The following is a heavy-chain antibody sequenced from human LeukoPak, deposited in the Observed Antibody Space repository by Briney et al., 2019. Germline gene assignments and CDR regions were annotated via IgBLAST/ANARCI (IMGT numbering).Heavy chain of an antibody. Sequence: PSETLSLTCAVYGGSFSGYYWSWIRQPPGKGLEWIGEINHSGSTNYNPSLKSRVTISVDTSKNQFSLKLSSVTAADTAVYYCARDRLDSSGYYYVMSGLFDIWGQGTMVTVSS. CDR3: ARDRLDSSGYYYVMSGLFDI. V-gene: IGHV4-34*01. CDR2: INHSGST. D-gene: IGHD3-22*01. CDR1: GGSFSGYY. J-gene: IGHJ3*02.